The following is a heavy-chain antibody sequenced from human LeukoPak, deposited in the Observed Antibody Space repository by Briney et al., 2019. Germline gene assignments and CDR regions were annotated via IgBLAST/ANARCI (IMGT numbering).Heavy chain of an antibody. V-gene: IGHV6-1*01. Sequence: SQTLSLTCAISGDSVSSNSVAWNWVTQSPSRGLEWLGRTFYTTKWKNDYALSMKSRITVNPDTSKNQCSLQLNSVTPEDTAVYYCARGRVHYYGMDVWGQGTTVTVSS. CDR2: TFYTTKWKN. D-gene: IGHD3-10*01. J-gene: IGHJ6*02. CDR1: GDSVSSNSVA. CDR3: ARGRVHYYGMDV.